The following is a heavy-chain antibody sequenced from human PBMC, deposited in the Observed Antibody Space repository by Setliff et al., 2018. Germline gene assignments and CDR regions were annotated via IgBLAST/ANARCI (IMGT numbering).Heavy chain of an antibody. CDR3: AKFSSVPGSRFFDY. V-gene: IGHV3-33*06. CDR1: GFTFHDYG. CDR2: IWFDGSNK. Sequence: QPGGSLRLSCAASGFTFHDYGMHWVRQAPGKGLEWVAVIWFDGSNKYYADSLKGRFTISRDNSKNTLYLQMNSLRAEDTAVYYCAKFSSVPGSRFFDYWGQGALVTVSS. J-gene: IGHJ4*02. D-gene: IGHD2-2*01.